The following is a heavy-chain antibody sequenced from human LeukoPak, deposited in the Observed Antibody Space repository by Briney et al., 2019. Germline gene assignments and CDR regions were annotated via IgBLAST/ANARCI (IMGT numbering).Heavy chain of an antibody. CDR3: ARAQDIVVVPAAMYAFDI. Sequence: SETLSLTCAVAGGSISSSNWWSWVRQPPGKGLEWIGEIYHSGSTNYNPSLKSRVTISVDKSKNQFSLKLSSVTAADTAVYYCARAQDIVVVPAAMYAFDIWGQGTMVTVSS. CDR2: IYHSGST. J-gene: IGHJ3*02. CDR1: GGSISSSNW. V-gene: IGHV4-4*02. D-gene: IGHD2-2*01.